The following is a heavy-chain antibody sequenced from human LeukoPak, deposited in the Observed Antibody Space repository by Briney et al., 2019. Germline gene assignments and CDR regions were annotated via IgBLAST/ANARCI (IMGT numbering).Heavy chain of an antibody. CDR1: GGSFSGYY. Sequence: PSETLSLTCAVYGGSFSGYYWSWIRQPPGKGLEWIGEINHSGSTNYNPSLKSRVTISVDTSKNQFSLKLSSVTAADTAVYYCARGGRSDHVWGSYRYTGSTWFDPWGQGTLVTVSS. CDR2: INHSGST. V-gene: IGHV4-34*01. D-gene: IGHD3-16*02. CDR3: ARGGRSDHVWGSYRYTGSTWFDP. J-gene: IGHJ5*02.